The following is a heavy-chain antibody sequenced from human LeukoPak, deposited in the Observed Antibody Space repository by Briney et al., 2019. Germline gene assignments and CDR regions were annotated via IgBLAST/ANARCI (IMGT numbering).Heavy chain of an antibody. CDR3: ARRRYYDSTGYLD. D-gene: IGHD3-22*01. V-gene: IGHV4-39*01. J-gene: IGHJ1*01. Sequence: SETLSLTYTVSGGYISSSSYYWGWIRQPPGKGLEWIGDIYYTGRTYYNSSLKSRLTVSIDTSKNQISVKLASVTAADTAVYYCARRRYYDSTGYLDWGQGTLITVSS. CDR1: GGYISSSSYY. CDR2: IYYTGRT.